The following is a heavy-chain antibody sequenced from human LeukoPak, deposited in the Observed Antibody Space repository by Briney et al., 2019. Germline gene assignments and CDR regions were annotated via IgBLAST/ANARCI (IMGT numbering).Heavy chain of an antibody. CDR3: ARDPGSGSFF. Sequence: ASVKVSCKASGGTFSSYAISWVRQAPGQGLEWMGRIIPILGIANYAQRFQGRVTITADKSTSTAYMELSSLRSEDTAVYYCARDPGSGSFFWGQGTLVTVPS. CDR2: IIPILGIA. D-gene: IGHD3-10*01. V-gene: IGHV1-69*04. J-gene: IGHJ4*02. CDR1: GGTFSSYA.